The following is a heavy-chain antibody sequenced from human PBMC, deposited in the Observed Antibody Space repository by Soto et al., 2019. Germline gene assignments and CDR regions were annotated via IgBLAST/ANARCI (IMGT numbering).Heavy chain of an antibody. D-gene: IGHD2-15*01. CDR2: ISAYNSNT. CDR3: ARDRAYCVKLQGTPGGFDH. Sequence: ASVKVSCKASGHTFSSYGISWVRQAPGQGLEWMGWISAYNSNTNNAQKLQGRVTLTTETSTSTAYMELRSLRSDDTAVYYCARDRAYCVKLQGTPGGFDHWGERTLVSVS. CDR1: GHTFSSYG. V-gene: IGHV1-18*01. J-gene: IGHJ5*02.